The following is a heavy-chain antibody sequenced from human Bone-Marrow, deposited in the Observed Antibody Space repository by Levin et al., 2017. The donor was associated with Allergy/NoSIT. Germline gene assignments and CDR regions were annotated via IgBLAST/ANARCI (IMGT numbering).Heavy chain of an antibody. V-gene: IGHV1-18*01. J-gene: IGHJ4*02. CDR3: ARDASYYGDYVDFAY. Sequence: RASVKVSCKASGYTFTSYGISWVRQAPGQGLEWMGWISAYNGNTNFAQKLQGRVTMTTDSSTSTAYMELRSLRSDDTAVYYCARDASYYGDYVDFAYWGQGTLVTVSS. D-gene: IGHD4-17*01. CDR2: ISAYNGNT. CDR1: GYTFTSYG.